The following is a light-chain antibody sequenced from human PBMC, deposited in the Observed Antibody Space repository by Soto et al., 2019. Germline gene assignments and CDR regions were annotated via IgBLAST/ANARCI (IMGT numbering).Light chain of an antibody. CDR1: QSVSSN. Sequence: EIVMTQSPATLSVSPGERATLSCRASQSVSSNLAWYQQKPGQAPRLLIYGASTRATGIPARFSGSGSGTEFTLTISSLQSEDFEVYYCQQYNNWPRTVGQGTKVDI. J-gene: IGKJ1*01. V-gene: IGKV3-15*01. CDR2: GAS. CDR3: QQYNNWPRT.